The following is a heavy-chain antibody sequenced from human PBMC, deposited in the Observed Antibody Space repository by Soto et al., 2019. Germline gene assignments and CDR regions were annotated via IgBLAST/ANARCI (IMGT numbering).Heavy chain of an antibody. J-gene: IGHJ4*02. V-gene: IGHV1-18*01. CDR1: GYTFTSYG. CDR3: ARGYSYGPIDY. Sequence: ASLKVACKTAGYTFTSYGISCVRQATGQGREWMGWISAYNGNTNYAQKLQGRVTMTTDTSTSTAYMELRSLRSDDTAVYYCARGYSYGPIDYWGQGTLVTVSS. CDR2: ISAYNGNT. D-gene: IGHD5-18*01.